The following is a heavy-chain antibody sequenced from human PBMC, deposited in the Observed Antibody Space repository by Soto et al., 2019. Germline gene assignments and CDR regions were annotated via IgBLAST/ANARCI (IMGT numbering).Heavy chain of an antibody. CDR1: GFTFSSYW. Sequence: GGSLRLSCAASGFTFSSYWMSWVRQAPGKGLEWVANIKQDGSEKYYVESVKGRFTISRDNAKNLFFLQMNSLRAEDTVVYYCARSLWFGELFGGMDVWGQGTTVTVSS. V-gene: IGHV3-7*01. J-gene: IGHJ6*02. D-gene: IGHD3-10*01. CDR3: ARSLWFGELFGGMDV. CDR2: IKQDGSEK.